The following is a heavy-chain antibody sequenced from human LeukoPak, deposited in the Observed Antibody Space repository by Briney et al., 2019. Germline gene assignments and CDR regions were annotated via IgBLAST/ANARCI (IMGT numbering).Heavy chain of an antibody. V-gene: IGHV1-2*02. CDR3: ARPVTYYDFWSGYYLEYGMDV. CDR1: GYTFTGYY. D-gene: IGHD3-3*01. CDR2: INPNSGGT. Sequence: ASVKVSCKSSGYTFTGYYMHWVRQAPGQGLEWMGWINPNSGGTNYAQKFQGRVTMTRDTSISTAYMELSRLRSDDTAVYYCARPVTYYDFWSGYYLEYGMDVWGQGTTVTVSS. J-gene: IGHJ6*02.